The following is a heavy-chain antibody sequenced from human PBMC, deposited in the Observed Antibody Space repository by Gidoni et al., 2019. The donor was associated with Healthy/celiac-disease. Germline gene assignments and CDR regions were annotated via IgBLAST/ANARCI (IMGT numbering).Heavy chain of an antibody. V-gene: IGHV3-33*01. CDR2: IWYDGSNK. J-gene: IGHJ4*02. CDR1: VFTFSSYG. Sequence: QVQLVESGGGVVQPGRSLRLYCAASVFTFSSYGMHWVRQAPGKGREWVAVIWYDGSNKYYADSVKGRFTISRDNSKNTLYLQMNSLRAEDTAVYYCARDRTGYCSGGSCYPDYWGQGTLVTVSS. D-gene: IGHD2-15*01. CDR3: ARDRTGYCSGGSCYPDY.